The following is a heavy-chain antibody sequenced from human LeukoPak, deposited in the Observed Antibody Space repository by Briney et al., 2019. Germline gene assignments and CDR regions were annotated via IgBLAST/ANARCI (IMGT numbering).Heavy chain of an antibody. Sequence: PGGSLRLSCAASGFTFSSYEMNWVRQAPGKGLEWVSYISSSSSTIYYADSVKGRFTISRDNAKNSLYLQMNSLRAEDTAVYYCARAAPTLYYYDSSGYHFDYWGQGTLVTVSS. CDR3: ARAAPTLYYYDSSGYHFDY. D-gene: IGHD3-22*01. J-gene: IGHJ4*02. V-gene: IGHV3-48*01. CDR2: ISSSSSTI. CDR1: GFTFSSYE.